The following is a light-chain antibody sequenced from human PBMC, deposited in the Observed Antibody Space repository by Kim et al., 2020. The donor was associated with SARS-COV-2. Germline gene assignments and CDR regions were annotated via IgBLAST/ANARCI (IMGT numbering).Light chain of an antibody. V-gene: IGKV1-5*03. CDR2: KAS. J-gene: IGKJ1*01. CDR3: QQYSSYWT. CDR1: QSISSW. Sequence: DIQMTQSPSTLSASVGDRVTITCRASQSISSWLAWYQQQPGKAPKLLISKASNLESGVPLRFSGSGSGTEFTLTISTLQPDDFAIYYCQQYSSYWTFGQGTKVDIK.